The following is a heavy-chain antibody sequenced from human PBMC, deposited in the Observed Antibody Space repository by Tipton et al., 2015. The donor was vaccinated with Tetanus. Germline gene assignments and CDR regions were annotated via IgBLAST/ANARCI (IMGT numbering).Heavy chain of an antibody. CDR2: SWYDGTDN. J-gene: IGHJ4*02. D-gene: IGHD2-15*01. CDR3: AREADFSGGIFFSGDFGN. CDR1: GFIFSSYG. V-gene: IGHV3-33*01. Sequence: SLRLSCAASGFIFSSYGIHWVRQAPGKGLEWVAVSWYDGTDNYYADSAKGRFTISKNSSKNPLYLQMKSLIGEGTAVYYFAREADFSGGIFFSGDFGNSGQGTQITCSS.